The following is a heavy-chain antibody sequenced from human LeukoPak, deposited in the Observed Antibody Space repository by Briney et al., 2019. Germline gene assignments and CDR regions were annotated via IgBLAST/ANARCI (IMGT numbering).Heavy chain of an antibody. J-gene: IGHJ3*02. CDR1: GFTFSSYG. Sequence: GGSLRLSCEASGFTFSSYGMSGVRQAPGKGLEGVANIKQDGSEKYYVDSVKGRFTISRDNAKNSLYLQMNSLRAEDTAVYYCARENIVVVPAKDAFDIWGQGTMVTVSS. CDR2: IKQDGSEK. V-gene: IGHV3-7*01. D-gene: IGHD2-2*01. CDR3: ARENIVVVPAKDAFDI.